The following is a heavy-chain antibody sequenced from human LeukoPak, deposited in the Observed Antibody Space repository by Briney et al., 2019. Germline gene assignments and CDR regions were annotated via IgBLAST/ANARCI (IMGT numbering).Heavy chain of an antibody. CDR3: ARYDRSGYLAS. Sequence: PSETLSLTCTVSGGSVSSHQWSWIRQPPGKGLEWIGYIYYSGSTNYNPSLKSRFTISVDTSNDQFSLRLTSVTAADTAVYYCARYDRSGYLASWGQGTLVTVSS. D-gene: IGHD3-22*01. V-gene: IGHV4-59*08. CDR2: IYYSGST. CDR1: GGSVSSHQ. J-gene: IGHJ5*02.